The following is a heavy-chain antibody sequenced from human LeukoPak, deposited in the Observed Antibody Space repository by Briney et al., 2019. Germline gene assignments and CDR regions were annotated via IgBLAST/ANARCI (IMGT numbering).Heavy chain of an antibody. CDR2: INHSGST. CDR3: ARVKGSSSSRD. Sequence: PSETLSLTCAVYGGSFSGYYWSWIRQPPGKGLEWIGEINHSGSTNYNLSLKTRLTISVDTSKTQFSLKLSSVTAADTAVYYCARVKGSSSSRDWGQGTLVTVSS. J-gene: IGHJ4*02. D-gene: IGHD6-13*01. CDR1: GGSFSGYY. V-gene: IGHV4-34*01.